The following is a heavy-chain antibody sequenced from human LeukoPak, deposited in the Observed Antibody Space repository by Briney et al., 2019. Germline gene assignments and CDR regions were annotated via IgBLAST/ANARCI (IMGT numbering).Heavy chain of an antibody. CDR1: GFSVSTNY. J-gene: IGHJ4*02. CDR3: CLHYYGLGSSDY. Sequence: GGSLRLSCAVSGFSVSTNYMSWVRRAPGEGLEWVSIIYSGCDTYYADSVKGRFNISRDNSKNTLYLQMNSLKPEDTAVYYCCLHYYGLGSSDYWGQGTLVPVSS. CDR2: IYSGCDT. V-gene: IGHV3-53*01. D-gene: IGHD3-10*01.